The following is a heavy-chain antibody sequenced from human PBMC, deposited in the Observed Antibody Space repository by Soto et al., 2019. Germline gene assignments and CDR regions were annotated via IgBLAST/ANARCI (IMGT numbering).Heavy chain of an antibody. V-gene: IGHV3-53*01. J-gene: IGHJ6*02. D-gene: IGHD1-1*01. Sequence: EVQLVESGGGLIQPGGSLRLSCAASGLSVSDNYMSWVRQAPGKGLEWVSVLYSGGSTYYADSVKGLFTISRDNSKNTLYLQMTTLRAEDTGVYYCARDRRDWKSERYGLDVWGQGTTVTVAS. CDR2: LYSGGST. CDR3: ARDRRDWKSERYGLDV. CDR1: GLSVSDNY.